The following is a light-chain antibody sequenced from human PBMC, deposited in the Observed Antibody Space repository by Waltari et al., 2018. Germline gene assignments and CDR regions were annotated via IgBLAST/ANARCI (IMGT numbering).Light chain of an antibody. CDR3: CSSGGSVTV. CDR1: SRSLWTYHL. J-gene: IGLJ7*01. CDR2: KGY. V-gene: IGLV2-23*01. Sequence: QSALTQPASVSGSPGQSLTISCTATSRSLWTYHLVSWYQQHPGKAPKLIFYKGYMRPSVFSSRFSGSKSGNTASLTISGLQAEDDAHYCGCSSGGSVTVFGGGTHVTVL.